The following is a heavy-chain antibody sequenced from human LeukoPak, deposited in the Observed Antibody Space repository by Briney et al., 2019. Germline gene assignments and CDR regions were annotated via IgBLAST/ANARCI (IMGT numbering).Heavy chain of an antibody. CDR3: ARGPRRITMVRGVITLDY. D-gene: IGHD3-10*01. V-gene: IGHV4-34*01. Sequence: SETLSLTCAVYGGSFSGYYWSWIRQPPGKGLEWIGEINHSGSTNYNPSLKSRVTISVDTSKNQFSLKLSSVTAADTAVYYCARGPRRITMVRGVITLDYWGQGTLVTVSS. CDR2: INHSGST. CDR1: GGSFSGYY. J-gene: IGHJ4*02.